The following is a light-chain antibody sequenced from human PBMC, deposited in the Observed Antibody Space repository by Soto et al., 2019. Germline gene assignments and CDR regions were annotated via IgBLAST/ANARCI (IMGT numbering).Light chain of an antibody. V-gene: IGLV2-8*01. CDR3: SSYAGSNTVL. CDR2: EVT. J-gene: IGLJ2*01. Sequence: QSALTQPPSASGSPGQSVTISCTGTSSDVGGYLYVSWYQQHPGKAPKLMIFEVTKRPSGVPDRFSGSESGNTASLTVSGLQAEDEANYYCSSYAGSNTVLFGGGTKLTVL. CDR1: SSDVGGYLY.